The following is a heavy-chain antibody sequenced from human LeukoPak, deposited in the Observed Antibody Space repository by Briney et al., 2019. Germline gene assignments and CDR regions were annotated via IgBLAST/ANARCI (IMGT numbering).Heavy chain of an antibody. D-gene: IGHD6-6*01. CDR1: GFTFSSYS. Sequence: PGGSLRLSCAASGFTFSSYSMNWVRQAPGKGLEWVSYISSGRTIYYADSVKGRFTISRDNAKNSLYLQMNSLRAEDTAVYYCAILYSSSSGKAFDIWGQGTMVTVSS. CDR3: AILYSSSSGKAFDI. V-gene: IGHV3-48*04. J-gene: IGHJ3*02. CDR2: ISSGRTI.